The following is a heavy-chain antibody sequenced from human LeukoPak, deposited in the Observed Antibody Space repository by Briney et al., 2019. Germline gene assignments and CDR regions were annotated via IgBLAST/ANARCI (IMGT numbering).Heavy chain of an antibody. CDR3: ARSLSGSYDFWSGFGASWFDP. J-gene: IGHJ5*02. Sequence: SETLSLTCTVSGGSISSYYWSWIRQPPGKGLEWIGYIYYSGSTNYNPSLKSRVTISADTSKNQFSLKLSSVTAADTAVYYCARSLSGSYDFWSGFGASWFDPWGQGTLVTVSS. V-gene: IGHV4-59*01. D-gene: IGHD3-3*01. CDR2: IYYSGST. CDR1: GGSISSYY.